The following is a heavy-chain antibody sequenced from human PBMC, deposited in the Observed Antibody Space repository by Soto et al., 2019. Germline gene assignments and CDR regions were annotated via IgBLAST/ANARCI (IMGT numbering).Heavy chain of an antibody. D-gene: IGHD3-22*01. CDR3: ARNYYYDSSGLKWDYFDY. Sequence: GASVKVSCKASGYTFTSYGISWVRQAPGQGLEWMGWISAYNGNTNYAQKLQGRVTMTTDTSTSTAYMELRSLRSDDTAVYYCARNYYYDSSGLKWDYFDYWGQGTLVTVSS. CDR2: ISAYNGNT. V-gene: IGHV1-18*01. J-gene: IGHJ4*02. CDR1: GYTFTSYG.